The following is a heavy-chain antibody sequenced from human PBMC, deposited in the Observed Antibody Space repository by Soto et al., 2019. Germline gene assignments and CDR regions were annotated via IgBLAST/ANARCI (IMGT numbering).Heavy chain of an antibody. V-gene: IGHV4-4*02. D-gene: IGHD2-21*01. J-gene: IGHJ5*02. CDR2: IHHSGST. CDR1: AVPGGSITSSHW. CDR3: ASSKYDVVAGSVWFDP. Sequence: SETLSLTCSVSAVPGGSITSSHWWSWVRQPPGKGLEWIGEIHHSGSTNYNPSLKGRVTISLAHSRNQFSLRLNSVTAADTAVYFCASSKYDVVAGSVWFDPWGQGTLVTVSS.